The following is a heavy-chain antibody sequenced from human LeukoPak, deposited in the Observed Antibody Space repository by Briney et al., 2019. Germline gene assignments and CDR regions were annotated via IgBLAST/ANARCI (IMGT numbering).Heavy chain of an antibody. CDR3: ARDRTYYDFWSGYYLNWFDP. Sequence: SETLSLTCSVSGFSISNDYHWGWIRQPPGKGLEWIGSIYHSGITYYNPSLMSRVSISVDTSKKQFSLKVSSVTAADTAVYYCARDRTYYDFWSGYYLNWFDPWGQGTLVTVSS. CDR2: IYHSGIT. CDR1: GFSISNDYH. D-gene: IGHD3-3*01. V-gene: IGHV4-38-2*02. J-gene: IGHJ5*02.